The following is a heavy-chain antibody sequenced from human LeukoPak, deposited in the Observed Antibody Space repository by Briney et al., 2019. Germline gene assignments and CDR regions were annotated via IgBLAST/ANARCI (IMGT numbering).Heavy chain of an antibody. J-gene: IGHJ4*02. D-gene: IGHD1-26*01. CDR3: ARGSGSFYGGFDY. Sequence: DSLKGRFTISRDNSKNTLYLQMNSLRAEDTAVYYCARGSGSFYGGFDYWGQGTPVTVSP. V-gene: IGHV3-30*07.